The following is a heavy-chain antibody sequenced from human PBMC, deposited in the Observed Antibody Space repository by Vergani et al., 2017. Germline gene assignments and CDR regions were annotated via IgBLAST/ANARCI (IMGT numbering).Heavy chain of an antibody. D-gene: IGHD3-10*01. CDR3: ASGGHGSENGGALQL. V-gene: IGHV5-51*01. J-gene: IGHJ3*01. CDR1: GYIFSNFW. Sequence: EKQLVQSGSETKKPGESLKISCQAFGYIFSNFWIGWVRQRPGRGLEWMGSNYPGDSEVKSNPTFRGQVIFSVDTSVNTAYLQWRCLQASDTATYFCASGGHGSENGGALQLWGQGTNITVSS. CDR2: NYPGDSEV.